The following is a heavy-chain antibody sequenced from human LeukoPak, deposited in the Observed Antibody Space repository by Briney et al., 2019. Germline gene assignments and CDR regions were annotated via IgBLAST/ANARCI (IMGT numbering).Heavy chain of an antibody. D-gene: IGHD5-18*01. V-gene: IGHV3-48*04. J-gene: IGHJ4*02. CDR1: GFTFSSYW. CDR3: ARDAGYGYDRFDY. CDR2: ISNSGSAI. Sequence: PGGSLRLSCAASGFTFSSYWMHWVRQAPGKGLVWVSYISNSGSAIYYADSVKGRFTTSRDNAKNSLYLQMNSLRAEDTAVYYCARDAGYGYDRFDYWGQGTQVTVSS.